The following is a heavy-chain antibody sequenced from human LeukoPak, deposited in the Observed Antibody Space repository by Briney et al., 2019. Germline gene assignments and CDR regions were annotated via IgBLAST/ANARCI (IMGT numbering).Heavy chain of an antibody. CDR3: ARYYYDSSGYYAYFDY. CDR1: GGSISSYY. D-gene: IGHD3-22*01. CDR2: IYYSGST. J-gene: IGHJ4*02. V-gene: IGHV4-59*01. Sequence: SETLSLTCTVSGGSISSYYWSWIRQPPGKGLEWIGYIYYSGSTNYNPSLKSRVTISVDTSKNQFSLKLSSVTAADTAVYYCARYYYDSSGYYAYFDYWGQGTLVSVSS.